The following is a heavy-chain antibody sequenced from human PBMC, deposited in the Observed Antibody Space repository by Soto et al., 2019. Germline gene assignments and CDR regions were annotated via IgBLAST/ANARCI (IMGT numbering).Heavy chain of an antibody. V-gene: IGHV3-30*18. D-gene: IGHD5-12*01. CDR1: GFTFRNYV. J-gene: IGHJ4*02. CDR3: TKDRATHRNY. CDR2: ISSDGSNK. Sequence: QVQLVESGGGVVQPGRSLSLSCAASGFTFRNYVMHWVRQAPGKGLEWVAVISSDGSNKCYADSVKGRFTISRDNSKNTLYLQMNSLRIEDTAVYYCTKDRATHRNYWGQGTLVTVSS.